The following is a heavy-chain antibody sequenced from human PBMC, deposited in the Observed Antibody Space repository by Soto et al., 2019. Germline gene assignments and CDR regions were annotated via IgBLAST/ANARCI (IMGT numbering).Heavy chain of an antibody. CDR1: GDSVSSKSAT. J-gene: IGHJ4*02. Sequence: PSQTLSLTCAISGDSVSSKSATWNWIRQAPSRGLEWLGRTYYRSKWSTDYAVSLRGRITVSPDSSKNQFSLRLTSLTPEDTAVYYCAIALAGSYDYWGQGTLVPVSS. D-gene: IGHD3-10*01. CDR3: AIALAGSYDY. V-gene: IGHV6-1*01. CDR2: TYYRSKWST.